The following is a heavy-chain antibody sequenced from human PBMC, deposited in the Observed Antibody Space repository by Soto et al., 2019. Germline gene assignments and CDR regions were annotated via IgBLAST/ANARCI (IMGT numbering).Heavy chain of an antibody. Sequence: SGKVSFKGSWYTFTIYYMHWVRKDTGQGLEWMGIINPSGGSTSYAQKFQGRVTMTRDTSTSTVYMELSSLRSEDTAVYYCATDADHSGSYYPQGDYWGQGTLVTVSS. CDR1: WYTFTIYY. V-gene: IGHV1-46*01. CDR2: INPSGGST. D-gene: IGHD1-26*01. CDR3: ATDADHSGSYYPQGDY. J-gene: IGHJ4*02.